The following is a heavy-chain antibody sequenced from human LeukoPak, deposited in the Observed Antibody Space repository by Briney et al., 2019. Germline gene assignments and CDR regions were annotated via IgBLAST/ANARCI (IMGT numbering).Heavy chain of an antibody. V-gene: IGHV3-7*01. CDR3: AKLLGTATTYDS. Sequence: GGSLRLSREASGFTFSGNWMSWVRQAPGKGLEWVASINPDGSQKLYVDSVKGRFTISRDNTKGSLYLQMNSLGAEDTAMYYCAKLLGTATTYDSWGQGTRVTVSS. CDR1: GFTFSGNW. J-gene: IGHJ4*02. D-gene: IGHD5-24*01. CDR2: INPDGSQK.